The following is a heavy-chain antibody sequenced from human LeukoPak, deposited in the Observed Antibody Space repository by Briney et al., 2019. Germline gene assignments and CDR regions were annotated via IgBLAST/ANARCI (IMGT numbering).Heavy chain of an antibody. CDR3: ARVGVTVTTFDY. J-gene: IGHJ4*02. D-gene: IGHD4-17*01. CDR2: IIPIFGTA. CDR1: GYTFTSYG. V-gene: IGHV1-69*13. Sequence: SVKVSCKASGYTFTSYGISWVRQAPGQGLEWMGGIIPIFGTANYAQKFQGRVTITADESTSTAYMELSSLRSEDTAVYYCARVGVTVTTFDYWGQGTLVTVSS.